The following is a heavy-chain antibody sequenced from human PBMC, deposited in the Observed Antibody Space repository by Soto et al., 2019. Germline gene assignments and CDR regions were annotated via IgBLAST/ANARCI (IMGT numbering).Heavy chain of an antibody. CDR3: AKDGLSDSPSAIDC. V-gene: IGHV3-23*01. Sequence: PGGSLRLSCAASGFTFTKSGMSWVRQAPGKGLEWVAGIGGSGRKTYYADSVKGRFSISRDNSKNSLFLQMNSLSADDTAIYYCAKDGLSDSPSAIDCWGLGTLVTVSS. CDR1: GFTFTKSG. CDR2: IGGSGRKT. D-gene: IGHD6-13*01. J-gene: IGHJ4*02.